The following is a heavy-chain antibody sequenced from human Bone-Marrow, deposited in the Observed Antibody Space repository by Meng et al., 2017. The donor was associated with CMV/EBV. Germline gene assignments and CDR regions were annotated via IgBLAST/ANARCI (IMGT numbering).Heavy chain of an antibody. J-gene: IGHJ5*02. Sequence: ASVKVSCKASGYTFTSYGISWVRQAPGHGLEWMGWMTPNSGNTGYAQKFQGRVTMTRNTSISTAYMELSSLRSEDTAVYYCARAYSNIWPNWFAPWGQGTLVTVSS. D-gene: IGHD6-13*01. CDR3: ARAYSNIWPNWFAP. CDR2: MTPNSGNT. V-gene: IGHV1-8*02. CDR1: GYTFTSYG.